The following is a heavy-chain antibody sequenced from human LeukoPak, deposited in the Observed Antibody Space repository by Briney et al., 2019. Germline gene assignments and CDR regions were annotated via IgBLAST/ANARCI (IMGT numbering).Heavy chain of an antibody. CDR1: GGSISSSSYY. CDR2: IYYSGST. V-gene: IGHV4-39*01. CDR3: ARQHKWSSSYFDY. Sequence: SETLSLTCTVSGGSISSSSYYWGWIRQPPGKGLEWIGSIYYSGSTYYNPSLKSRVTISLDTSKNQFSLKLYSVTAADTAVYYCARQHKWSSSYFDYWGQGALVTVSS. D-gene: IGHD2-15*01. J-gene: IGHJ4*02.